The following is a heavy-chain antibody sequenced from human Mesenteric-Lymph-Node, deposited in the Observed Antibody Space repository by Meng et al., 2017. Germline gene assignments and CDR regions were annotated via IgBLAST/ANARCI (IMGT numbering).Heavy chain of an antibody. V-gene: IGHV3-33*01. D-gene: IGHD5-18*01. CDR2: IWSDGNTK. Sequence: QVHLVESGGGVVQPGRSLRLSCAASGFTFSSLGMHWVRQAPGKGLEWVAVIWSDGNTKYYAASVKDRFTISRDNSKSTLYLQMNSLRAEDTAVYYCTGNSHIYGFDYWGPGTLVTVSS. CDR3: TGNSHIYGFDY. J-gene: IGHJ4*02. CDR1: GFTFSSLG.